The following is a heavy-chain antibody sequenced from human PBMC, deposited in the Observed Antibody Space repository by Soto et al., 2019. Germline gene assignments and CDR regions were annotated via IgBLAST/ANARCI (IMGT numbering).Heavy chain of an antibody. J-gene: IGHJ3*02. Sequence: SETLSLTCAVYGGSFSGYYWSWIRQPPGKGLEWIGEINHSGSTNYNPSLKSRVTISVDTSKNQFSLKLSSVTAADTAVYYCARFVADYGDYYDAFDIWGQGTMVTVSS. CDR3: ARFVADYGDYYDAFDI. V-gene: IGHV4-34*01. CDR2: INHSGST. CDR1: GGSFSGYY. D-gene: IGHD4-17*01.